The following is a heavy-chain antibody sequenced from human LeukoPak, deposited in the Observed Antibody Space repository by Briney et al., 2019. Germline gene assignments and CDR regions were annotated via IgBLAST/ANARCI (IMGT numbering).Heavy chain of an antibody. CDR1: GGSISSSNYY. Sequence: SETLSLTRTVPGGSISSSNYYWAWVRQPPGQGLEWIGSIYYRGNAYYNPSLKSRVTISVDTSKNQFSLSLSSVTAADTAVYYCAREEDRSGDWGQGTLVTVTS. J-gene: IGHJ4*02. V-gene: IGHV4-39*07. D-gene: IGHD3-22*01. CDR2: IYYRGNA. CDR3: AREEDRSGD.